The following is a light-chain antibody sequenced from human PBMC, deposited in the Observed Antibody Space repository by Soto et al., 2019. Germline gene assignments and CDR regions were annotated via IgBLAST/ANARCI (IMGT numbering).Light chain of an antibody. CDR1: QSISSW. J-gene: IGKJ2*01. Sequence: DILIIQNPSTLSASVGDRVTITCRASQSISSWLAWYQQKPGKAPKLLIYKASSLESGVPSRFSGSGSGTEFTLTISSLQPDDFATYYCQQYNSYSYTFGQGTKVDIK. CDR3: QQYNSYSYT. CDR2: KAS. V-gene: IGKV1-5*03.